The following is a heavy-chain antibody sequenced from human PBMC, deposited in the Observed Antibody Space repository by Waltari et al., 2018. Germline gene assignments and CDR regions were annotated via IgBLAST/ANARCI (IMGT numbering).Heavy chain of an antibody. J-gene: IGHJ4*02. CDR3: AAGDSPPPDDY. Sequence: EVQLVESGGGLVQPGGSLRLSCAASGFTFSSYAMSWVRQAPWKGLEWVSAISGSGGSTYYADSVKCRFTISRDNTKNTLYLQMNSLRAEDTAVYYCAAGDSPPPDDYWGQGTLVTVSS. D-gene: IGHD2-21*01. V-gene: IGHV3-23*04. CDR1: GFTFSSYA. CDR2: ISGSGGST.